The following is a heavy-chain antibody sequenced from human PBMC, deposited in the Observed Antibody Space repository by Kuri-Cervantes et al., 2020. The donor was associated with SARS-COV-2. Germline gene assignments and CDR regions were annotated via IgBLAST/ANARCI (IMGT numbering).Heavy chain of an antibody. CDR1: GYTFTGYY. CDR2: INPNSGGT. Sequence: ASVKVSCKASGYTFTGYYMHWVRQAPGQGLEWMGWINPNSGGTNYAQKFQGRVTITADKSTSTAYMELSSLRSEDTAVYYCARVGMTTIKFDYWGQGTLVTVSS. D-gene: IGHD5-24*01. V-gene: IGHV1-2*02. J-gene: IGHJ4*02. CDR3: ARVGMTTIKFDY.